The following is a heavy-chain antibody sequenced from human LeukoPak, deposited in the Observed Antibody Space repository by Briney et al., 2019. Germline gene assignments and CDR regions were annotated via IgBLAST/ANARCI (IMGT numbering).Heavy chain of an antibody. CDR3: ARAVSVVAATLFDY. Sequence: SETLSLTCTVSGGSISSYYWSWIRQPPGKGLEWIGYIYYSGSTNYNPSLKSRVTISVDTSKNQFSLKLSSVTAADTAVYYCARAVSVVAATLFDYWGQGTLVTVSS. D-gene: IGHD2-15*01. J-gene: IGHJ4*02. V-gene: IGHV4-59*01. CDR1: GGSISSYY. CDR2: IYYSGST.